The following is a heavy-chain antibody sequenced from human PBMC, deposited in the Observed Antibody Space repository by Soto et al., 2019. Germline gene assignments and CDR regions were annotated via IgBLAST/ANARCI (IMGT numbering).Heavy chain of an antibody. Sequence: PSETLSLTCTVSGGSISSGGYYWSWIRQHLGKGLEWIGYIYYSRSTYYNPSLKSRVTISVDTSKNQFSLKLSSVTAADTAVYYCAGGGLGYYYYYGMDVWGQGTTVTVSS. V-gene: IGHV4-31*03. CDR3: AGGGLGYYYYYGMDV. D-gene: IGHD3-16*01. CDR1: GGSISSGGYY. CDR2: IYYSRST. J-gene: IGHJ6*02.